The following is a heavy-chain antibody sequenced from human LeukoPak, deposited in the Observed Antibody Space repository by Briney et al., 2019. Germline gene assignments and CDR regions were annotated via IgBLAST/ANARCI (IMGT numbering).Heavy chain of an antibody. Sequence: PSETLSLTCTVSGGSISSYYWSWIRQPAGKGLEWIGRIYTSGSTNYNPSLKSRVTMSVDTSKNQFSLKLSSVTAADTAVYYCARGPYYRVTTSYYYYMDVWGKGTTVTVSS. CDR2: IYTSGST. CDR1: GGSISSYY. J-gene: IGHJ6*03. D-gene: IGHD4-17*01. V-gene: IGHV4-4*07. CDR3: ARGPYYRVTTSYYYYMDV.